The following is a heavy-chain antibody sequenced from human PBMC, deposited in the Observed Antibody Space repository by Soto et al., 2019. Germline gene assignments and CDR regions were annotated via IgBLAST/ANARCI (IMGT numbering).Heavy chain of an antibody. CDR3: ARVSGAAATTDHFDY. CDR1: GGSISSYY. J-gene: IGHJ4*02. CDR2: IYYSGST. V-gene: IGHV4-59*01. Sequence: PSETLSLTCTVSGGSISSYYWSWIRQPPGKGLEWIGYIYYSGSTNYNPSLKSRVTISADTSKNQFSLKLSSVTAADTAVYYCARVSGAAATTDHFDYWGQGTLVTVSS. D-gene: IGHD1-26*01.